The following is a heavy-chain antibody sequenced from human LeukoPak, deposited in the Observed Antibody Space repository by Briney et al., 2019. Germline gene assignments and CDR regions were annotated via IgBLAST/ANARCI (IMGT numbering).Heavy chain of an antibody. Sequence: ASVKVSCKASGYTFTSYDINWVRQATGQGLEWMGWMNPNSGGTNYAQKFQGRVTMTRDTSISTAYMELSRLRSDDTAVYYCARAYDFWSGYPDFDYWGQGTLVTVSS. CDR3: ARAYDFWSGYPDFDY. CDR1: GYTFTSYD. CDR2: MNPNSGGT. V-gene: IGHV1-2*02. D-gene: IGHD3-3*01. J-gene: IGHJ4*02.